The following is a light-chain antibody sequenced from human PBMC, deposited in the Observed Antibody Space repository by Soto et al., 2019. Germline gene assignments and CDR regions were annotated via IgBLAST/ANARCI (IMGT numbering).Light chain of an antibody. CDR2: GAS. CDR1: HLVTSSN. CDR3: QQYRSSLPIT. V-gene: IGKV3-20*01. J-gene: IGKJ5*01. Sequence: PEALCLSPGERATLSCRGSHLVTSSNLAWYQQKPGQAPRLLIYGASSRATGIPDRFSGSGSGTDFTLTISRLQSEDFAVYYCQQYRSSLPITFGQGTRLEIK.